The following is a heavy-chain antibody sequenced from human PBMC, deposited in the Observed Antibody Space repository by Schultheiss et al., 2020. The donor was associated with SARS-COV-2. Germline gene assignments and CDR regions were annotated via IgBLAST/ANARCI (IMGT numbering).Heavy chain of an antibody. Sequence: SETLSLTCNVSGGYIRSYYWIWIRQPPGKGLEWIGYIYYSGSTNYNPSLKSRVTISVDTSKNQFSLNLNSVTAADTAVYYCARDGDYYHGVDVWGQGTTVTVSS. V-gene: IGHV4-59*12. CDR1: GGYIRSYY. J-gene: IGHJ6*02. D-gene: IGHD4-17*01. CDR2: IYYSGST. CDR3: ARDGDYYHGVDV.